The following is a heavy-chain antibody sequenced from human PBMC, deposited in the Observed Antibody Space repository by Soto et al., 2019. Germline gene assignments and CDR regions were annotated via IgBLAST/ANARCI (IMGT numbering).Heavy chain of an antibody. D-gene: IGHD4-17*01. CDR2: INAGNGNT. J-gene: IGHJ4*02. CDR1: GYTFTSYA. V-gene: IGHV1-3*01. Sequence: ASVKVSCKASGYTFTSYAMHWVRQAPGQRLEWMGWINAGNGNTKYSQKFQGRVTITRDTSASTAYVELSSLRSEDTAVYYCARDPYGDYVPFDYWGQGTLVTVSS. CDR3: ARDPYGDYVPFDY.